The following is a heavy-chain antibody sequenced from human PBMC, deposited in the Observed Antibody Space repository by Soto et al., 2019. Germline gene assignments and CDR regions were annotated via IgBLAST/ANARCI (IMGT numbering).Heavy chain of an antibody. Sequence: QVHPVQSGVEVKKPGASVTVSCKPSSYSFSSSGVTWVRQAPGHGLEWVGWINPDNRNTHYTPMGHGRVNMTTDTSTFTAYMELRSLTSDDTAVYYCARGGDASTPLDSWGQGTLVTVSS. J-gene: IGHJ4*02. CDR2: INPDNRNT. CDR3: ARGGDASTPLDS. V-gene: IGHV1-18*01. CDR1: SYSFSSSG. D-gene: IGHD3-16*01.